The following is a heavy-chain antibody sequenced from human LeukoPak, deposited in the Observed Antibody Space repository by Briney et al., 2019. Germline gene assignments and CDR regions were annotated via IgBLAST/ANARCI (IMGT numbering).Heavy chain of an antibody. D-gene: IGHD1-1*01. CDR1: GYTFTSYG. CDR2: ISAYNGNT. CDR3: ARGTNPPNWNDVDDWFDP. V-gene: IGHV1-18*01. J-gene: IGHJ5*02. Sequence: ASVKVSCKASGYTFTSYGISWVRQAPGQGLEWMGWISAYNGNTNYAQKLQGRVTMTTDTSTSAAYMELRSLRSDDTAVYHCARGTNPPNWNDVDDWFDPWGQGTLVTVSS.